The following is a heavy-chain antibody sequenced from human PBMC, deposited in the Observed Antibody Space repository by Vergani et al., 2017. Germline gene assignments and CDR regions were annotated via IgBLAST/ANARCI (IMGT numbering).Heavy chain of an antibody. CDR3: ARAYYDILTGYYSSGPYDY. D-gene: IGHD3-9*01. CDR1: GGSVSSGSYY. Sequence: QVQLQESGPGLVKPSETLSLTCTVSGGSVSSGSYYWSWIRQPPGKGLEWIGYIYYSGSTNYNPSLKSRVTISVDTSKNQFSLKLSSVTAADTAVYYCARAYYDILTGYYSSGPYDYWGQGTLVTVSS. V-gene: IGHV4-61*01. CDR2: IYYSGST. J-gene: IGHJ4*02.